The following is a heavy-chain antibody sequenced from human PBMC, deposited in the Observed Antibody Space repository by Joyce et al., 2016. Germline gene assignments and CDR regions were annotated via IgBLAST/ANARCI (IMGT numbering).Heavy chain of an antibody. CDR3: ARVSNWFDP. CDR2: IYPSGST. CDR1: GGSISSGGYS. Sequence: QLQLQESGSGLVEPSQTLSLTCAVSGGSISSGGYSWSWVRQPPGKGLEWIGYIYPSGSTYSQPSLESRVTISVDRSNNKFFLKVTSVTAADTAVYYCARVSNWFDPWGQGTLVTVSS. J-gene: IGHJ5*02. V-gene: IGHV4-30-2*01.